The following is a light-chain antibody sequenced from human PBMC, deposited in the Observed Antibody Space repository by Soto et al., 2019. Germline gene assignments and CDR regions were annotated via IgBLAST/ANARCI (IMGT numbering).Light chain of an antibody. J-gene: IGLJ2*01. CDR3: QSYDSSLSGAV. Sequence: QSVLTQPPSVSGAPGQRVTISCTGNSSNIGAGYDVHWYQQLPGTAPKLLIYGNNKRPSGVPDRFSGSKSGTSASLAITGLQAEDEADYYCQSYDSSLSGAVFGGGTKLTVL. V-gene: IGLV1-40*01. CDR2: GNN. CDR1: SSNIGAGYD.